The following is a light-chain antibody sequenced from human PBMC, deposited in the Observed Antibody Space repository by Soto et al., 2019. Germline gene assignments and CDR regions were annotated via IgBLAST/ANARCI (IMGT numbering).Light chain of an antibody. CDR1: QGISKY. V-gene: IGKV1-27*01. CDR3: QKYHSAPPT. Sequence: DIQMTQSPSSLSASVGDRVTITCRASQGISKYLAWYQQKPGKVPKVLIYAASTLQSGVPSRFSGSGSGTDFTLTISSLQPEDVATYYCQKYHSAPPTFGGGTKVEIK. CDR2: AAS. J-gene: IGKJ4*01.